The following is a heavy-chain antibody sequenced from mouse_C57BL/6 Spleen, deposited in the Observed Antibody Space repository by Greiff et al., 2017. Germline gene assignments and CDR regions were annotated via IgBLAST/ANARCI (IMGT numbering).Heavy chain of an antibody. Sequence: QVQLQQSGAELARPGASVKMSCKASGYTFTSYTMHWVKQRPGQGLEWIGYINPSSGYTKYNQKFKDKATLTADKSSSTAYMQLSSLTSEDSAVYYCARGALDYGSSYYWYFDVWGTGTTVTVSS. CDR2: INPSSGYT. J-gene: IGHJ1*03. V-gene: IGHV1-4*01. D-gene: IGHD1-1*01. CDR1: GYTFTSYT. CDR3: ARGALDYGSSYYWYFDV.